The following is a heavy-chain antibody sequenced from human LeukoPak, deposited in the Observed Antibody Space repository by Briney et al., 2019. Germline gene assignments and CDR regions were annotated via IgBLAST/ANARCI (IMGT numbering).Heavy chain of an antibody. CDR2: IYTSGST. CDR1: GGSISSGSYY. Sequence: SETLSLTCTVSGGSISSGSYYWSWIRQPAGKGLEWIGRIYTSGSTNYNPSLKSRVTISVDTSKNQFSLKLSSVTAADTAVYYCARVPDFWSGYYSGHAFDIWGQGTMVTVSS. V-gene: IGHV4-61*02. CDR3: ARVPDFWSGYYSGHAFDI. J-gene: IGHJ3*02. D-gene: IGHD3-3*01.